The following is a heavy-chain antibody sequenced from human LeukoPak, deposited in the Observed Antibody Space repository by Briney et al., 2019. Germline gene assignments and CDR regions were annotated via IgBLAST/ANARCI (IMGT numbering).Heavy chain of an antibody. V-gene: IGHV4-34*01. CDR3: ATIQRDHAFDI. Sequence: SETLSLTCAVYGGSFSGYYWSWIRQPPGKGLEWIGEINQSGSTNYNPSPKSRVTISVDTSKNQFSLKLNSMTAADTAVYYCATIQRDHAFDIWGQGTVVTVSS. CDR1: GGSFSGYY. J-gene: IGHJ3*02. CDR2: INQSGST. D-gene: IGHD6-25*01.